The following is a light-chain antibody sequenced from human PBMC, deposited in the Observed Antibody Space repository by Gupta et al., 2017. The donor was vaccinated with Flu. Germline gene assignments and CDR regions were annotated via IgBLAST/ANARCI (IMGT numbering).Light chain of an antibody. CDR3: CSFGAASF. CDR2: DVT. Sequence: QSALTQPRSVSGSPGQSVAISCTGTSSDVGAYNYVSWYQQYPGKAPKLIIYDVTKRPSGVPDRFTGSKSGNTASLTISGPQPEDEADYHCCSFGAASFFGGGTKLTVL. J-gene: IGLJ2*01. V-gene: IGLV2-11*01. CDR1: SSDVGAYNY.